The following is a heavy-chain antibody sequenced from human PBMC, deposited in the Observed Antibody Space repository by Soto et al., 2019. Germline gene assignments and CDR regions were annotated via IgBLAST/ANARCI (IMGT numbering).Heavy chain of an antibody. J-gene: IGHJ4*02. CDR2: IYSSGSA. CDR3: ARGGDSSGYHYSSDY. CDR1: GGSIRSYY. Sequence: PSETLSLTCTVSGGSIRSYYWSWIRQPAGKGLEWIGHIYSSGSANYNPSLKSRVSMSVDTSKTQFSLKLTSVTAADTAVYYCARGGDSSGYHYSSDYWGQGTLVT. V-gene: IGHV4-4*07. D-gene: IGHD3-22*01.